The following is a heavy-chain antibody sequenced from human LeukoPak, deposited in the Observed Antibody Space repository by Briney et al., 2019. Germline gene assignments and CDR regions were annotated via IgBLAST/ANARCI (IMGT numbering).Heavy chain of an antibody. Sequence: GASVKVSCKASGYTFTSYDINWVRQATGQGLEWMGWMNPNSGNTGYAQKFQGRVTMTRNTSISTAYMELSSLRSEDTAVYYCARGGYYDSSGYYRIDYWGQGTLVTVSP. CDR2: MNPNSGNT. J-gene: IGHJ4*02. CDR1: GYTFTSYD. D-gene: IGHD3-22*01. CDR3: ARGGYYDSSGYYRIDY. V-gene: IGHV1-8*01.